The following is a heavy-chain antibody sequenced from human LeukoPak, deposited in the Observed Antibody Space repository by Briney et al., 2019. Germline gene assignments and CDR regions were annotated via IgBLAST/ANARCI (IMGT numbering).Heavy chain of an antibody. Sequence: GGSLRLSCAASGFTFSSYWMNWVRQAPGKGLEWVASIKQDGSEIYYVDSVKGRFTISRDNAKNSLYLQMNSLRAEDSAVYYCVRAMDVWGQGTTVTVSS. J-gene: IGHJ6*02. CDR3: VRAMDV. CDR2: IKQDGSEI. V-gene: IGHV3-7*03. CDR1: GFTFSSYW.